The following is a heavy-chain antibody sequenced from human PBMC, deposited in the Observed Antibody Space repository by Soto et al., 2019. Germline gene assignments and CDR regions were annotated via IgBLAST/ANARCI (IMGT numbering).Heavy chain of an antibody. J-gene: IGHJ6*02. V-gene: IGHV1-24*01. CDR3: ATLTRIYCSSTSCYDTNYYYYCTDV. CDR2: FDPEDGET. Sequence: ASVKVSCKVSGDTLTELSMHWVRQAPGKGLEWMGGFDPEDGETIYAQKFQGRVTMTEDTSTDTAYMELSSLRSEDTAVYYCATLTRIYCSSTSCYDTNYYYYCTDVRGPGTFVTVS. D-gene: IGHD2-2*01. CDR1: GDTLTELS.